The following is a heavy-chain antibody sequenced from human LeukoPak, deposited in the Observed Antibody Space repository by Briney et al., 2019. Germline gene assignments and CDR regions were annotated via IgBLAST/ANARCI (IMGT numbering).Heavy chain of an antibody. CDR1: GFTFSRYW. Sequence: GGSLRLSCAASGFTFSRYWIHWVRQAPGKGLVWVSRIGGDGSNTNFADSVRGRFAISRDNAKNTLYLQMNSLRAEDTAVYYCARGGRHDHDGRPPDYWGQGTLVTVSS. CDR3: ARGGRHDHDGRPPDY. D-gene: IGHD5-24*01. CDR2: IGGDGSNT. V-gene: IGHV3-74*01. J-gene: IGHJ4*02.